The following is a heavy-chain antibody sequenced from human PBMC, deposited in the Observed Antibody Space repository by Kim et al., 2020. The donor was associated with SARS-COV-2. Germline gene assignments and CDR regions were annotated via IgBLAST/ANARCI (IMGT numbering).Heavy chain of an antibody. CDR3: ARRSVSGWYFDY. CDR2: IYYSGST. Sequence: SETLSLTCTVSGGSISSYYWSWIRQPPGKGLEWIGYIYYSGSTNYNPSLKSRVTISVDTSKNQFSLKLSSVTAADTAVYYCARRSVSGWYFDYWGQGTLVTVSS. CDR1: GGSISSYY. V-gene: IGHV4-59*08. D-gene: IGHD6-19*01. J-gene: IGHJ4*02.